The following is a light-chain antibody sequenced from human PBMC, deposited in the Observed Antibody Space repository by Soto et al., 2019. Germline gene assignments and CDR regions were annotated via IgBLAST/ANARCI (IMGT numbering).Light chain of an antibody. V-gene: IGLV2-14*01. J-gene: IGLJ1*01. Sequence: QSLLTQAASVSGSRGQSITIPCTGTISDVGGYNYVSWYQQQSGKAPKLMIHEVSNRPSGVSNRFSGSKSGNTASLTISGLQAEDEADYYRSSYTSSRAYVFGIGTKVTVL. CDR1: ISDVGGYNY. CDR3: SSYTSSRAYV. CDR2: EVS.